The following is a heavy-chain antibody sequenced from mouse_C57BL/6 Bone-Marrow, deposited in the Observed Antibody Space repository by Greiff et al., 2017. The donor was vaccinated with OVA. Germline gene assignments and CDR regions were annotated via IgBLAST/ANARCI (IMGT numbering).Heavy chain of an antibody. J-gene: IGHJ3*01. Sequence: GGGLVQPKGSLKLSCAASGFSFNTYAMNWVRQAPGKGLAWVARIRSKSNNYATYYADSVKDRSTSARDESKSMLYLQMDNLKTEGAAMYYCGGQRAYWGQGTLVTVSA. CDR1: GFSFNTYA. V-gene: IGHV10-1*01. CDR2: IRSKSNNYAT. CDR3: GGQRAY.